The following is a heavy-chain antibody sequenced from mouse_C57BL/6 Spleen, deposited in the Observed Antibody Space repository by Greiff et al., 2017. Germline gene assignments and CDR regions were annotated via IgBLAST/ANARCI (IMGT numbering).Heavy chain of an antibody. CDR2: IDPETGGT. Sequence: QVQLQQSGAELVRPGASVTLSCKASGYTFTDYEMHWVKPTPVHGLAWIGAIDPETGGTAYNQKFKGKAILTADKSSSTAYMELRRLTSEDSAVYYCTRGEGIPTDLFAYWGQGTLVTVSA. V-gene: IGHV1-15*01. CDR1: GYTFTDYE. J-gene: IGHJ3*01. D-gene: IGHD3-1*01. CDR3: TRGEGIPTDLFAY.